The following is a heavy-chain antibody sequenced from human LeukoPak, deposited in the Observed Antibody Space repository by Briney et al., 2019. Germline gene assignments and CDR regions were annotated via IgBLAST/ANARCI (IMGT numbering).Heavy chain of an antibody. CDR1: GGSFSGYY. J-gene: IGHJ5*02. D-gene: IGHD2-2*02. CDR2: INHSGST. Sequence: PSETLSLICAVYGGSFSGYYWSWIRQPPGKGLEWIGEINHSGSTNYNPSLKSRVTISVDTSKNQFSLKLSSVTAADTAVYYCARELAVVVPAAIGWFDPWGQGTLVTVSS. CDR3: ARELAVVVPAAIGWFDP. V-gene: IGHV4-34*01.